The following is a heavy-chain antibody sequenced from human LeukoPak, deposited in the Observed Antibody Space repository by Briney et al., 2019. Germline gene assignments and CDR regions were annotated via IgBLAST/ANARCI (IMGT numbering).Heavy chain of an antibody. CDR2: ISAYSGNT. V-gene: IGHV1-18*01. Sequence: ASVKVSCKASGYTFTSYGISWVRQAPGQGLEWMGWISAYSGNTNYAQKLQGRVTMTTDTSTSTAYMELRSLRSDDTAVYYCARDRKYCSSTSCYKGWFDPWGQGTLVTVSS. CDR1: GYTFTSYG. J-gene: IGHJ5*02. D-gene: IGHD2-2*02. CDR3: ARDRKYCSSTSCYKGWFDP.